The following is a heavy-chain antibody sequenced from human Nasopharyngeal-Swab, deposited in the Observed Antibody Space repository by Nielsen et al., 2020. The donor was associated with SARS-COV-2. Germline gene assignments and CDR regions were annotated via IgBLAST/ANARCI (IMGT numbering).Heavy chain of an antibody. J-gene: IGHJ4*02. Sequence: SETLSFTCTVSGGSISSSSYYWGWIRQPPGKGLEWIGSIYYSGSTYYNPSLKSRVTISVDKSKNQLSLEMRSVTAADAAVYYCARNGYYTIEYWGQGTLVTVPS. CDR1: GGSISSSSYY. D-gene: IGHD1-26*01. CDR3: ARNGYYTIEY. CDR2: IYYSGST. V-gene: IGHV4-39*07.